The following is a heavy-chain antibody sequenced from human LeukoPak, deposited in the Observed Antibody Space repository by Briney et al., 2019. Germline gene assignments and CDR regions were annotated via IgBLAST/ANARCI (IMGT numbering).Heavy chain of an antibody. CDR2: INHSGST. D-gene: IGHD3-22*01. CDR1: GGSFSGYY. V-gene: IGHV4-34*01. CDR3: ARPGLQTYYYDSSGYYYVG. Sequence: PSETLSLTCAVYGGSFSGYYWSWIRQPPGKGLEWIGEINHSGSTNYNPSLKSRVTISVGTSKNQFSLKLSSVTAADTAVYYCARPGLQTYYYDSSGYYYVGWGQGTLVTVSS. J-gene: IGHJ4*02.